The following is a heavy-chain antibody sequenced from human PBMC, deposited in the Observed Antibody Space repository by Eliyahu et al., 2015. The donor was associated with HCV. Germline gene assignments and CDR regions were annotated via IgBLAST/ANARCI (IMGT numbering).Heavy chain of an antibody. CDR2: FHYRGSP. D-gene: IGHD6-19*01. J-gene: IGHJ5*02. CDR1: GGXXTTYS. V-gene: IGHV4-59*01. Sequence: QVQLQESGPGLVKPSETLSLTCTVSGGXXTTYSWGWXRQPPGKGLGWIGYFHYRGSPNHTPXLXSRATISVDTSKNQFSLSLTSVTAADTAVYYCASGGGGIAVAGTGGWFDPWGQGTLVTVSS. CDR3: ASGGGGIAVAGTGGWFDP.